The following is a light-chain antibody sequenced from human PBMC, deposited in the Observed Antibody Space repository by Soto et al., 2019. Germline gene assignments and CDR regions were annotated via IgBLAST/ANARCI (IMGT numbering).Light chain of an antibody. CDR3: GTWDSSLSAVV. V-gene: IGLV1-51*01. CDR1: SSNIGKNY. J-gene: IGLJ2*01. Sequence: QSVLTQPPSVSAAPGQKVTISCSGSSSNIGKNYVSWYQQLPGTAPKLLIYDNKKRPSGIPDRCSGSKSGTSATLGITGLQTGDEADYYCGTWDSSLSAVVFGGGTKVTVL. CDR2: DNK.